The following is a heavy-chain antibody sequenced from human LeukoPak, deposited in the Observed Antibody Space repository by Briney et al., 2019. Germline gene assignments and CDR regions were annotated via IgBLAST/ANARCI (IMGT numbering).Heavy chain of an antibody. J-gene: IGHJ5*02. CDR1: GGSISSYY. D-gene: IGHD6-13*01. Sequence: SETLSLTCGVSGGSISSYYWAWIRQAPGKGLEWIGYIYYAGSTNYNPSLKSRVTMSVDTSKDQFSLKLTSVTAADTAVYYCARPPGIAAAWFDPWGQGTLVTVSS. V-gene: IGHV4-59*08. CDR3: ARPPGIAAAWFDP. CDR2: IYYAGST.